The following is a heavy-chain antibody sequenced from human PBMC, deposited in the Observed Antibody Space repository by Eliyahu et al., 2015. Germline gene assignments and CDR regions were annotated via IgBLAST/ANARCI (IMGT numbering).Heavy chain of an antibody. V-gene: IGHV1-2*02. CDR2: INPNSXGT. D-gene: IGHD5-12*01. CDR3: ARGDIVAHGDFDY. CDR1: GYXFTGYY. J-gene: IGHJ4*02. Sequence: QVQLVQSXAEVKKPGASVKVSXXASGYXFTGYYMXXVRQAPGQGLEWMGWINPNSXGTNYAQKFQGRVTMTRDTSISTAYMELSRLRSDDTAVYYCARGDIVAHGDFDYWGQGTLVTVSS.